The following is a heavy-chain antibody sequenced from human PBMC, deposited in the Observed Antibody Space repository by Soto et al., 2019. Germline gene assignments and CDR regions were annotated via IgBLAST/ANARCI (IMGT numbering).Heavy chain of an antibody. CDR3: ARDRMDIVVVPASPGGGMDV. Sequence: QVQLVQSGAEVKKPGSSVKVSCKASGGTFSSYAISWVRQAPGQGLEWMGGIIPIFGTANYAQKFQGRVTITADESMSTAYMALSSLRSEDTAVYYCARDRMDIVVVPASPGGGMDVWGQGTTVTVSS. CDR1: GGTFSSYA. D-gene: IGHD2-2*03. J-gene: IGHJ6*02. CDR2: IIPIFGTA. V-gene: IGHV1-69*01.